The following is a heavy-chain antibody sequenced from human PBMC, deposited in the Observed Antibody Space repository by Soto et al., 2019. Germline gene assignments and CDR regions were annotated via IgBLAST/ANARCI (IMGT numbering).Heavy chain of an antibody. Sequence: PSETLSLTCAVSGGSISSGGYSWSWIRQPPGKGLEWIGYIYHSASTYYNPSLKSRVTISVDRSKNQFSLKLSSVTAADTAVSYCARGGCSSTSCYDYWGQGTLVTVSS. D-gene: IGHD2-2*01. V-gene: IGHV4-30-2*01. CDR3: ARGGCSSTSCYDY. CDR1: GGSISSGGYS. CDR2: IYHSAST. J-gene: IGHJ4*02.